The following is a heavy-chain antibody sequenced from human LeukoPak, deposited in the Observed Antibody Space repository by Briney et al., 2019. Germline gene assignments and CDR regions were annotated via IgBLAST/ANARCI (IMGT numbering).Heavy chain of an antibody. CDR1: GGSISTFY. J-gene: IGHJ4*02. D-gene: IGHD3-22*01. V-gene: IGHV4-59*01. CDR3: ARVDYASTGYFDY. Sequence: SETLSLTCTVSGGSISTFYWSWLRQPPGKQLEWIGYVYYSGSTNYNPSFQTRVTISVDTSNNQFSLKLSPVTTADTAVYYCARVDYASTGYFDYWGQGTLVTVSS. CDR2: VYYSGST.